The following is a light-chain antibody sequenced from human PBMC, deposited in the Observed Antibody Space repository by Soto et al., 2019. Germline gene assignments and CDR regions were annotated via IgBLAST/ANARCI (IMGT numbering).Light chain of an antibody. CDR2: EGI. CDR3: CSYVGSSTVV. V-gene: IGLV2-23*01. J-gene: IGLJ2*01. CDR1: SSDVGSYNL. Sequence: QSALTQPASVSGSLGQSITISCTGTSSDVGSYNLVSWYQQHPGKAPKLIIYEGIKRPSGVSNRFSGSKSGNTASLTISGLQAGDEADYYCCSYVGSSTVVFGGGTKVTVL.